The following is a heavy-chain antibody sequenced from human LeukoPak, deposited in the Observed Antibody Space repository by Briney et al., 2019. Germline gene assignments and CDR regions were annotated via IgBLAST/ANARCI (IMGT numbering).Heavy chain of an antibody. D-gene: IGHD1-26*01. CDR3: TRGGGDSGSYFPYLDN. V-gene: IGHV3-30*04. CDR2: ISYDGGNK. Sequence: PGGSLRLSCAASGFSFSSHAMHWVRQAPGKGLEWVAVISYDGGNKSYADSVKGRFTISRDNSKNTLYLQMSSLREEDTAVYYCTRGGGDSGSYFPYLDNWGQGTLVTVSS. J-gene: IGHJ4*02. CDR1: GFSFSSHA.